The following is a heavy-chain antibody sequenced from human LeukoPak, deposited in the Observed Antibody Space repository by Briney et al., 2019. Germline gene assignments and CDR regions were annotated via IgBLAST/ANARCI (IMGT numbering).Heavy chain of an antibody. D-gene: IGHD3-22*01. Sequence: PGGSLRLSCAASGFTFNTYGMSWVRQAPGKGLEWVSAISGSGGSTYYADSVKGRFTISRDNSKNTLYLQMNSLRAEDTAVYYCAKGQTGYYYDTSGYDWFDPWGQGTLVTVSS. CDR3: AKGQTGYYYDTSGYDWFDP. CDR1: GFTFNTYG. J-gene: IGHJ5*02. V-gene: IGHV3-23*01. CDR2: ISGSGGST.